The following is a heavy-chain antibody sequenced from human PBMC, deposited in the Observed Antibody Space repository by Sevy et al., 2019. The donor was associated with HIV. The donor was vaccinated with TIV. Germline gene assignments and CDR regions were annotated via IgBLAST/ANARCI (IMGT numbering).Heavy chain of an antibody. CDR1: GFTFTAYP. CDR3: LKRKWDPSPGQDNWFDP. D-gene: IGHD1-1*01. J-gene: IGHJ5*02. V-gene: IGHV3-23*01. CDR2: ITRTGEAT. Sequence: GGSLRLSCAVSGFTFTAYPMAWVRQGPGKGLEWVSAITRTGEATHYADSVKGRFTISRDGSKSMLYLQMNRLKADDTAIYYCLKRKWDPSPGQDNWFDPWGQGTLVTVSS.